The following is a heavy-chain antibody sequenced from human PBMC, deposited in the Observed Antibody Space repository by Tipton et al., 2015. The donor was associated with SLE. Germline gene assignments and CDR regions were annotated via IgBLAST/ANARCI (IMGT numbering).Heavy chain of an antibody. CDR3: ARVYSSGWCAH. D-gene: IGHD6-19*01. J-gene: IGHJ4*02. CDR2: IYHSGST. V-gene: IGHV4-38-2*01. CDR1: GYSISSGYY. Sequence: TLSLTCAVSGYSISSGYYWGWIRQPPGKGLEWIGSIYHSGSTYYNPSLKSRVTISVDTSKNQFSLKLISVTAADTAVYYCARVYSSGWCAHWGQGTLVTVSS.